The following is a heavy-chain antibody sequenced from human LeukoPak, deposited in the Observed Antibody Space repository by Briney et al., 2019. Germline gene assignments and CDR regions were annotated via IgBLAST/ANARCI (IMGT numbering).Heavy chain of an antibody. CDR3: ARDQEDIVVVPAPVDY. V-gene: IGHV3-21*01. J-gene: IGHJ4*02. D-gene: IGHD2-2*01. CDR2: ISSSSSYI. CDR1: GFTFSSCS. Sequence: GGSLRLSCAASGFTFSSCSMNWVRQAPGKGLEWVSSISSSSSYIYYADSVKGRFTISRDNAKNSLYLQMNSLRAEDTAVYYCARDQEDIVVVPAPVDYWGQGTLVTVSS.